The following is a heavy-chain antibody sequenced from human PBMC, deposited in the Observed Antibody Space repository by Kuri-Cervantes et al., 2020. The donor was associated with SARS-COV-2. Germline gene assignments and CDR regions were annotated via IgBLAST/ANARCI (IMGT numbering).Heavy chain of an antibody. CDR2: IWYDGSNK. J-gene: IGHJ6*02. D-gene: IGHD3-3*01. CDR3: AKDWACYDFWSVLRGGSWIQQPPCGMDV. Sequence: GESLKISCAASGFTFSGHWIHWVRQAPGKGLEWVAVIWYDGSNKYYADSVKGRFTISRDNSKNTLYLQMNSLRAEDTAVYYCAKDWACYDFWSVLRGGSWIQQPPCGMDVWGQGTTVTVSS. V-gene: IGHV3-30*02. CDR1: GFTFSGHW.